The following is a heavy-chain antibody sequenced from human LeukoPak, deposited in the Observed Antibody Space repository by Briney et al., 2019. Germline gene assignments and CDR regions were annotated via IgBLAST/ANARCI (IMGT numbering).Heavy chain of an antibody. CDR1: RFSLNTRAMC. J-gene: IGHJ4*02. V-gene: IGHV2-70*01. CDR3: ASGLSWNFDY. D-gene: IGHD2-15*01. CDR2: IDWNDDK. Sequence: SGAALVKPTQTLTHTCTFSRFSLNTRAMCVSWIRQPPGKALEWLAFIDWNDDKYYSTTLKTTLTISKDTSKSQVVLTMTNMDPVDTATYYCASGLSWNFDYWGQGTLVTVSS.